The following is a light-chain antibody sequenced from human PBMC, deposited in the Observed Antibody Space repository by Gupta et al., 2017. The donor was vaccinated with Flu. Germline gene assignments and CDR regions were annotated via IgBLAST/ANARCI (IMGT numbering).Light chain of an antibody. CDR2: NTF. V-gene: IGKV3-20*01. CDR1: QNVGNNY. J-gene: IGKJ4*01. CDR3: HQHATSPLT. Sequence: ERATLSCRASQNVGNNYLTWYQKKPGQAPRVVIYNTFNRATGIPDRFSGSGSGTDFTLTISRLEPEDLAVYYCHQHATSPLTFGGGTKVEIK.